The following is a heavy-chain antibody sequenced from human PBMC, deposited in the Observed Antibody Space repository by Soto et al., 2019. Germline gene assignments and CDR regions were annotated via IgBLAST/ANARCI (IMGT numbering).Heavy chain of an antibody. CDR2: LSDSGGSI. CDR3: AKERSSGWENWFDP. Sequence: PGGSLRLSCTASGFTFSRHAMTWVRQAPGKGLEWVSGLSDSGGSIYYADSVKGRFTISRDNSMNTLYLQMNSLRAEDTAVFYCAKERSSGWENWFDPWGQGTLVTVSS. CDR1: GFTFSRHA. J-gene: IGHJ5*02. V-gene: IGHV3-23*01. D-gene: IGHD6-19*01.